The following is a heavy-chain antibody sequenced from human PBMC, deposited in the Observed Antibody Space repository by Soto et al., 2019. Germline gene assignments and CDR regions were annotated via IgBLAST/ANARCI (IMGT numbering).Heavy chain of an antibody. Sequence: QITLKESGPTLVKPTQTLTLTCTFSGFSLSTSGVSVGWIRQPPGKALEWLALIYWDNDIRYSPFLKSRLTITKDTSKSQVVLTMTTMDPVDTATYYCAHAYTGSAWFQNWFDPWGQGTLVTVSS. CDR3: AHAYTGSAWFQNWFDP. CDR2: IYWDNDI. D-gene: IGHD6-19*01. CDR1: GFSLSTSGVS. J-gene: IGHJ5*02. V-gene: IGHV2-5*02.